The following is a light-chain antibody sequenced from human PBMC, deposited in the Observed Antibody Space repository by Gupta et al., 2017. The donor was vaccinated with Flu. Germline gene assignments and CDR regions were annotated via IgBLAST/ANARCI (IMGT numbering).Light chain of an antibody. CDR3: QQEGSAPRT. CDR1: QSVSRNY. Sequence: IVLTQSPGTLSLSPGARAPLSCRARQSVSRNYLAWYQQKPGKSPRLLIYDASSMATGIPDRFSGSGSGTDFTLTISRLKPEDVAVYHCQQEGSAPRTFGQGTKVEIK. J-gene: IGKJ1*01. CDR2: DAS. V-gene: IGKV3-20*01.